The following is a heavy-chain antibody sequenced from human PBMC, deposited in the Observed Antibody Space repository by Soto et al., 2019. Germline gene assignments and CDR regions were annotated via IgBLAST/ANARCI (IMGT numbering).Heavy chain of an antibody. Sequence: SETLSLTCSVSGGSISSSSYNWDWSRQPPGKGLEWIGTIYYNGDTDYNPSLKSRATISVDASDYQSSLKLSSVTAADTSIYYCARFSGNAFDIWGHGTMVTVSS. CDR2: IYYNGDT. CDR1: GGSISSSSYN. V-gene: IGHV4-39*01. J-gene: IGHJ3*02. CDR3: ARFSGNAFDI.